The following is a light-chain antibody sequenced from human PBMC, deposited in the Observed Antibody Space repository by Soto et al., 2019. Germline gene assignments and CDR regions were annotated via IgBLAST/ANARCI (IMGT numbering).Light chain of an antibody. CDR3: LQDYNYPLT. CDR2: AAS. J-gene: IGKJ4*01. V-gene: IGKV1-6*01. CDR1: QGIRDD. Sequence: AIPMTQSPSSLSASVGDRVTITCRASQGIRDDLGWYQQKPGKAPKLLIYAASSLQSGVPSRFSGSGSGTDFTLTISSLQPEDFATYYCLQDYNYPLTFGGGTKVEIK.